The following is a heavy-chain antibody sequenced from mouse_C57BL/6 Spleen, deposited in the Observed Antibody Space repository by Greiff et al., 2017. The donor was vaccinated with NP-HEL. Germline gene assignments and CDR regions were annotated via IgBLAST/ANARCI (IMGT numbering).Heavy chain of an antibody. CDR3: ARDGYEGSMDY. J-gene: IGHJ4*01. CDR1: GYSITSGYD. D-gene: IGHD2-2*01. CDR2: ISYSGST. Sequence: EVKLMESGPGMVKPSQSLSLTCTVPGYSITSGYDWHWIRHFPGNKLEWMGYISYSGSTNYNPSLKSRISITHDTSKNPFFLKLNSVTTEDTATYYCARDGYEGSMDYWGQGTSVTVSS. V-gene: IGHV3-1*01.